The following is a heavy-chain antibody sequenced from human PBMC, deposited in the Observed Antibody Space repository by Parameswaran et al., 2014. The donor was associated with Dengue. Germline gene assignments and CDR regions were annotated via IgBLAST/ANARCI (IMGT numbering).Heavy chain of an antibody. D-gene: IGHD3-3*01. CDR1: GFAFSSYV. CDR3: ARDILTIITIFGVVIMPIMPGDYYYYGMDV. Sequence: QAGGSLRLSCAASGFAFSSYVLHWVRRAPGKGPEWVSAIGTGGDTYYADSVMGRFTISRDNAKKSLYLQMNSLIAEDMAVYYCARDILTIITIFGVVIMPIMPGDYYYYGMDVWGQGTTVTVSS. J-gene: IGHJ6*02. V-gene: IGHV3-47*02. CDR2: IGTGGDT.